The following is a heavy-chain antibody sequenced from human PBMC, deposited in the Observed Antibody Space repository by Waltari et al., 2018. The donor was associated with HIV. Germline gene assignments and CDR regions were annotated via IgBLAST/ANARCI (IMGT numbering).Heavy chain of an antibody. CDR3: VRDLAWRAFDV. CDR2: IRSKTSGETR. Sequence: QLVESRGALIQPGRSLRLSCTASGFTFGDYAMNWVRQAPGKGLEWVGVIRSKTSGETREYAASVKGRFSISRDDSKGMVYLQMNSLRADDTALYYCVRDLAWRAFDVWGQGTMVTVSS. CDR1: GFTFGDYA. V-gene: IGHV3-49*04. D-gene: IGHD3-3*01. J-gene: IGHJ3*01.